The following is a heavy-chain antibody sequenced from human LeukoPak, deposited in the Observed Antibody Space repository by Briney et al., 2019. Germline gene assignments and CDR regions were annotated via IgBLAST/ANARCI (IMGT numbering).Heavy chain of an antibody. V-gene: IGHV3-74*01. CDR3: ARAPWELDD. D-gene: IGHD1-26*01. CDR2: ISGDGRST. Sequence: GGSLRLSCAASGFSFSSNWMHWVRQAPGKGLVWVSRISGDGRSTSYADLVKGRFSTSRDNAKNTLYLQMNSLRAEDTAVYYCARAPWELDDWGQGTLVTVSS. CDR1: GFSFSSNW. J-gene: IGHJ4*02.